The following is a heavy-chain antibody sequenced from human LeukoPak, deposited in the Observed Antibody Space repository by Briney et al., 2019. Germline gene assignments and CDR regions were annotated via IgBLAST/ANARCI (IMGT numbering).Heavy chain of an antibody. V-gene: IGHV4-39*07. CDR2: LYYSGST. J-gene: IGHJ4*02. CDR1: GGSISSSIYY. D-gene: IGHD2-21*02. Sequence: SETLSLTCTVSGGSISSSIYYWGWIRQPPGKGLEWIGGLYYSGSTYYNPSLKSRVTISVDTSKNQFSLKLSSVTAADTAVYYCARGQSSVVTDIPYYFDYWGRGTVVTVSS. CDR3: ARGQSSVVTDIPYYFDY.